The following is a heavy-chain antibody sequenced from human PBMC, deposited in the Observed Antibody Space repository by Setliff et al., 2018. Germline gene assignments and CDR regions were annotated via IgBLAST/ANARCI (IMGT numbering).Heavy chain of an antibody. CDR3: VRDISSASGILDF. CDR1: GFTFENHA. CDR2: INWSGEIV. D-gene: IGHD3-3*01. V-gene: IGHV3-9*01. Sequence: GGSLRLSCEVSGFTFENHAMQGGREAPGKGLEGVSGINWSGEIVGYADSVKGRFTFSRDNAKNSLFLEMNSLTVDDTALYYCVRDISSASGILDFWGQGTLVTVSS. J-gene: IGHJ4*02.